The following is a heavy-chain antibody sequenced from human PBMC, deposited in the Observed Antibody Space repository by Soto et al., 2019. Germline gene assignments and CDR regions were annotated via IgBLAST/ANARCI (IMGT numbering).Heavy chain of an antibody. Sequence: GGSLRLSCEASGFTFSSYAMSWVRQAPGKGLEWVSAISGSGGSTYYADSVKGRFTISRDNPTNTLYLQMNSLRAEYTAVYYCAKDYGPYYQYSGQGTLVTVSS. D-gene: IGHD4-17*01. J-gene: IGHJ1*01. CDR1: GFTFSSYA. CDR3: AKDYGPYYQY. V-gene: IGHV3-23*01. CDR2: ISGSGGST.